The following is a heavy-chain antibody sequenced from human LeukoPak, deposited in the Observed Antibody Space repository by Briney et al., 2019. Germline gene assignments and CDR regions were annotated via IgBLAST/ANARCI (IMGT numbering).Heavy chain of an antibody. Sequence: GGSLRLSCAASGFTSSRYSMHWVRQAPGKGRGRGAFIRYDGSNKYYADSVKGRFTISRDNSKNTLYLQMNSLRPEDTAVYYCAKSLGWLVIHDAFDIWGQGTMVTVSS. D-gene: IGHD6-19*01. CDR2: IRYDGSNK. CDR3: AKSLGWLVIHDAFDI. CDR1: GFTSSRYS. J-gene: IGHJ3*02. V-gene: IGHV3-30*02.